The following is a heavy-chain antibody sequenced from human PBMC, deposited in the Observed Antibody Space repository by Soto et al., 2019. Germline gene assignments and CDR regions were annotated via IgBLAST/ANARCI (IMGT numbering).Heavy chain of an antibody. CDR2: INIVGGNT. CDR1: GFTFSNYA. V-gene: IGHV3-23*01. J-gene: IGHJ4*02. CDR3: TKNYYFDS. Sequence: ESVGGLVQPGGSLRLSCAASGFTFSNYAMSWVRQAPGKALEWVSSINIVGGNTNYADSVRGRFTMSRDDSKNTVFLQMNSLRAEDTAIYYCTKNYYFDSWGQGTLVTVSS.